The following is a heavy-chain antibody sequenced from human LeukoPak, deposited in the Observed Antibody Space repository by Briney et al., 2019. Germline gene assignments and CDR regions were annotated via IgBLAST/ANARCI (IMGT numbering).Heavy chain of an antibody. D-gene: IGHD2-15*01. Sequence: PGGSLRLSCAASGFTFSNYWMTWVRQAPGKGLEWVANINQDSSEKFYVDSVEGRFTISRDNAKNSLYLHLNTLRPEDTAVYYCVQGWRDNWGQGTLVTVSS. CDR1: GFTFSNYW. CDR2: INQDSSEK. CDR3: VQGWRDN. J-gene: IGHJ4*02. V-gene: IGHV3-7*01.